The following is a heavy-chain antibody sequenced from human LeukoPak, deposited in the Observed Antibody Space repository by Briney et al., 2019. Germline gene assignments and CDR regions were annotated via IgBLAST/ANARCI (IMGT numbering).Heavy chain of an antibody. CDR2: INSSSSYI. Sequence: GGSLRLSCAVSGFTFSSYNMNWVRQAPGKGLEWVASINSSSSYIYYADTVKGRLTISRDNAKTSLYLQMNSLRAADTAVYYYARWDPYNSSPFDPWGQGTLVTVSS. D-gene: IGHD6-6*01. CDR3: ARWDPYNSSPFDP. CDR1: GFTFSSYN. V-gene: IGHV3-21*01. J-gene: IGHJ5*02.